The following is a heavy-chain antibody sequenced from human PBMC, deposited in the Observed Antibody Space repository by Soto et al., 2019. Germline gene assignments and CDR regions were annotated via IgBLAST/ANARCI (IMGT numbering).Heavy chain of an antibody. V-gene: IGHV4-39*01. CDR3: ARVGRFLDWLANAPGY. J-gene: IGHJ1*01. CDR2: TYYSGST. CDR1: GGSISSSSYY. D-gene: IGHD3-3*01. Sequence: QLQLQESGPGLVKPSETLSLTCTVSGGSISSSSYYWGWIRQPPGKGLEWIGSTYYSGSTYYNPSLKSRVTISVDTSKNQFYLKLSSVSAADTAVYYCARVGRFLDWLANAPGYWGQGTLVTVSS.